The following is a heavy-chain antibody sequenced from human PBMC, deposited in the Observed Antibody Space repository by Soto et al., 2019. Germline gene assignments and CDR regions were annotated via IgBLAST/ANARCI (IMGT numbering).Heavy chain of an antibody. Sequence: EVQLVESGGGLVQPGGSLRLSCADSGFTFSSYWMHWVRQAPGKGLVWVSRINSDGSSTNYADSVKGRFTISRDNAKTTLYLQMNSLRVEDPAVYYCARKYNYESSGYYYWGQGTLVTVSS. D-gene: IGHD3-22*01. CDR1: GFTFSSYW. V-gene: IGHV3-74*01. CDR3: ARKYNYESSGYYY. CDR2: INSDGSST. J-gene: IGHJ4*02.